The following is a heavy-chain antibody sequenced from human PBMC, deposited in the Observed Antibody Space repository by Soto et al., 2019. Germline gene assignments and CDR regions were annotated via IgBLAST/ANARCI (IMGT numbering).Heavy chain of an antibody. CDR3: ATRPSVPRGARDDAFAI. CDR2: FDPEDGET. J-gene: IGHJ3*02. Sequence: ASVKVSCKVSGYTLTELSMHWVRQAPGKGLEWMGGFDPEDGETIYAQKFQGGVTMTEDTSTDTAYMELSSLRSEDTAVYYCATRPSVPRGARDDAFAIWGQGTMVTVSS. V-gene: IGHV1-24*01. CDR1: GYTLTELS. D-gene: IGHD1-26*01.